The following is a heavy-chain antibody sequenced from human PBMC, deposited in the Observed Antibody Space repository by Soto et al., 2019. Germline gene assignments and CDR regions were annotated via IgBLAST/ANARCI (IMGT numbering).Heavy chain of an antibody. CDR1: GYTFTSYG. J-gene: IGHJ6*03. V-gene: IGHV1-18*01. CDR2: ISAYNGNT. D-gene: IGHD6-13*01. CDR3: AREDIADYYYYMAV. Sequence: ASVKVSWKASGYTFTSYGISWVRQAPGQGLEWMGWISAYNGNTNYAQKLQGRVTMTTDTSTSTAYMELRSLRSDDTAVYYCAREDIADYYYYMAVWGKGTTVTVSS.